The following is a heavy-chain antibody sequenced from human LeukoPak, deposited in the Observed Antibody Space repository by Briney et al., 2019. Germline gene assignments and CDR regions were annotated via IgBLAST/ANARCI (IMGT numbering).Heavy chain of an antibody. CDR3: ATSPGKRFLEWLNFDY. Sequence: PSETLSLTCTVSGGSINDYWSWIRQPPGKGLEWIGYIYYSGSTYYNPSLKSRVTISVDRSKNQFSLKLSSVTAADTAVYYCATSPGKRFLEWLNFDYWGQGTLVTVSS. CDR2: IYYSGST. D-gene: IGHD3-3*01. J-gene: IGHJ4*02. CDR1: GGSINDY. V-gene: IGHV4-59*12.